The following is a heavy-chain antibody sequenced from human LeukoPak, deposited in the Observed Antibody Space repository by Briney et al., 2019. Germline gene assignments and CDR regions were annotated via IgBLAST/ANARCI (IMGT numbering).Heavy chain of an antibody. Sequence: GGSLRLSCAASGFTFSSYWMHWVRQAPGKGLVWVSRIDSDGSSTSYADSVKGRFTISRDNAKNTLYLQMNSPRAEDTAVYYCARDRCSGGSCYSVWGQGTLVTVSS. CDR3: ARDRCSGGSCYSV. J-gene: IGHJ4*02. CDR2: IDSDGSST. D-gene: IGHD2-15*01. V-gene: IGHV3-74*01. CDR1: GFTFSSYW.